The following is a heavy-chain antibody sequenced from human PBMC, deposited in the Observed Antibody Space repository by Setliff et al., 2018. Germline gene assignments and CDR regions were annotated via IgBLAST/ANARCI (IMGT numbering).Heavy chain of an antibody. CDR1: GYSISSGYY. J-gene: IGHJ4*02. D-gene: IGHD3-22*01. V-gene: IGHV4-38-2*01. Sequence: KPSETLSLTCAVSGYSISSGYYWGWIRQPPGKGLEWIGSIYHSGSTYYNPSLKSRVTISVDTSKNQFSLKLSSVTAADTAVYHCARQSHYYDSSGLDYWGQGTLVTVSS. CDR2: IYHSGST. CDR3: ARQSHYYDSSGLDY.